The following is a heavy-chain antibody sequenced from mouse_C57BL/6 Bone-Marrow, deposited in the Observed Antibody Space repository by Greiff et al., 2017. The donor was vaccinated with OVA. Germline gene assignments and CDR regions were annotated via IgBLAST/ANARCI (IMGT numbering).Heavy chain of an antibody. J-gene: IGHJ4*01. CDR1: GYTFTSYW. V-gene: IGHV1-69*01. CDR2: IDPSDSYT. D-gene: IGHD1-1*01. CDR3: AREVDYYGSSPYAMDD. Sequence: QVQLQQPGAELVMPGASVKLSCKASGYTFTSYWMHWVKQRPGQGLEWIGEIDPSDSYTNYNQKFKGKSTLTVDKSSSTAYMQLSSLTSEDSAVYYCAREVDYYGSSPYAMDDGGQGTSVTVSS.